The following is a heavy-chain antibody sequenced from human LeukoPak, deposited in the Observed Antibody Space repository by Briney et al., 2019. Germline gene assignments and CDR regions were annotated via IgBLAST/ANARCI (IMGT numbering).Heavy chain of an antibody. D-gene: IGHD3-3*01. CDR3: ARVPRSTRIPIFR. CDR1: EFTFSSYE. V-gene: IGHV3-48*03. Sequence: TGGSLRLSCAASEFTFSSYEMNWVRQAPGKGLEWVSYISSSGDTIYYADSVKGRFTISRDNAKNSLYLQMNSQRAEDTAVYYCARVPRSTRIPIFRWGQGTLVTVSS. CDR2: ISSSGDTI. J-gene: IGHJ4*02.